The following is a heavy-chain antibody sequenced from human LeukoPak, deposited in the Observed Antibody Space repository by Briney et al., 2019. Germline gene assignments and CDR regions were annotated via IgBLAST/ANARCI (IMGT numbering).Heavy chain of an antibody. CDR1: GGSFSDYY. J-gene: IGHJ4*02. CDR3: ARMGSHCSGTSCYGDY. CDR2: INHSGST. V-gene: IGHV4-34*01. D-gene: IGHD2-2*01. Sequence: SETLSLTCAVYGGSFSDYYWSWIRQPPGKGLEWIGEINHSGSTDYNPSLKSRVTISVDTSKNQFSLRLNSVTAADTALYYCARMGSHCSGTSCYGDYWARGPRVTVSS.